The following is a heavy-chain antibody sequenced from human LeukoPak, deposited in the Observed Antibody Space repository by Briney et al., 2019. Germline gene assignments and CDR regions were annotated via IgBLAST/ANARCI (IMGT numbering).Heavy chain of an antibody. Sequence: SETLSLTCVVYGGSFSGYYWSWIRQPPGKGLEWIGEINHSGSTNYNPSLKSRVTISVDTSKNQFSLKLSSVTAADTAVYYCARDTRDYGDYTELDYWGQGTLVTVSS. D-gene: IGHD4-17*01. CDR1: GGSFSGYY. J-gene: IGHJ4*02. CDR2: INHSGST. CDR3: ARDTRDYGDYTELDY. V-gene: IGHV4-34*01.